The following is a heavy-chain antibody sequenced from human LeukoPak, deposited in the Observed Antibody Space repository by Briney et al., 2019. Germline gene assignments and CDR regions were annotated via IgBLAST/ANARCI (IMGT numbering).Heavy chain of an antibody. D-gene: IGHD3-3*01. Sequence: GGSLRLSCAASGFTFSSCWMTWVRQAPGMGLEWLSYISASRDITYYADSVKGRFTISRDNAKNSLYLQMNSLRAEDTAVYYCVRGSLASGVVVYYYYYLDVWGKGTTVTVSS. CDR1: GFTFSSCW. CDR3: VRGSLASGVVVYYYYYLDV. CDR2: ISASRDIT. J-gene: IGHJ6*03. V-gene: IGHV3-48*01.